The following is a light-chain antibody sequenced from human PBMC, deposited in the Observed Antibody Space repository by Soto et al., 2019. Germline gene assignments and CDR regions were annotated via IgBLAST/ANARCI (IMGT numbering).Light chain of an antibody. Sequence: QSALTQPASVSGSPGQSITISCTGTSSDVGGYNYVSWYQQHPGKAPKLLIYGNSNRPSGVPDRFSGSKSGTSASLAITGLQAEDEADYYCQSYDSSLSVVFGGGTKVTVL. CDR1: SSDVGGYNY. CDR3: QSYDSSLSVV. CDR2: GNS. J-gene: IGLJ2*01. V-gene: IGLV2-14*01.